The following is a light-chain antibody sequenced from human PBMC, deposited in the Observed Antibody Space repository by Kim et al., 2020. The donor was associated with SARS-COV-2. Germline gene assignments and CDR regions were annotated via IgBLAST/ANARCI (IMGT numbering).Light chain of an antibody. CDR2: DVS. J-gene: IGLJ1*01. V-gene: IGLV2-14*04. CDR3: NSHTTSSTYV. Sequence: GQSITISCTGTSGHFGYYNLFSWNQQHPGKAPKLIMYDVSERASGVSNRFSGSQSGNTASLTISGLRAEDEADYYCNSHTTSSTYVFGSGTQLTVL. CDR1: SGHFGYYNL.